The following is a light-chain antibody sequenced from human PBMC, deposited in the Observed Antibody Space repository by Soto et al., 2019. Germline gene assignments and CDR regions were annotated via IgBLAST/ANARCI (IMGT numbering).Light chain of an antibody. CDR2: RNN. Sequence: QSVLTQPPSASGTPGQRVTISRSGSSSNIGSNYVYWYQQLPGTAPKLLIYRNNQRPSGVPDRFSGSKSGTSASLAISGLRSEDEADYYCAAWDDSPGVVFGGGTKLTVL. CDR1: SSNIGSNY. CDR3: AAWDDSPGVV. V-gene: IGLV1-47*01. J-gene: IGLJ2*01.